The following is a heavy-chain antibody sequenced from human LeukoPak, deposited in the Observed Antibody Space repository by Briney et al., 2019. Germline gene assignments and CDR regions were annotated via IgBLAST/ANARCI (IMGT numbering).Heavy chain of an antibody. J-gene: IGHJ1*01. V-gene: IGHV4-34*01. CDR2: INHTGST. Sequence: PSETLSLTCAVYGGSFSGYYWSWIRQPPGKGPEWIGEINHTGSTNYNPSLKSRVTISVNTSKNQFSLKLSSVTAADTAVYYCARSSSYGAAREGRLAEYFQHWGQGTLVTVSS. CDR3: ARSSSYGAAREGRLAEYFQH. CDR1: GGSFSGYY. D-gene: IGHD4-17*01.